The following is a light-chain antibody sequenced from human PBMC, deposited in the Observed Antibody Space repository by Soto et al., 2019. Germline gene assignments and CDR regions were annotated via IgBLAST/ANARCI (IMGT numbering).Light chain of an antibody. CDR1: QSVSSSY. CDR2: GAS. J-gene: IGKJ4*01. CDR3: QQFTPSPAT. Sequence: EIVLTQSPGTLSLSPGERATLSCRASQSVSSSYLAWYQQKPGQAPRLLIYGASSRATGLPDRFSGSGSGKDFTLTISRLEPEDFAVYYCQQFTPSPATFGGGTRVEIK. V-gene: IGKV3-20*01.